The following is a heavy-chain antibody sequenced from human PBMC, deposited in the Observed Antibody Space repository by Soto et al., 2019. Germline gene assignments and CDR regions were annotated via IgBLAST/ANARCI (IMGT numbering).Heavy chain of an antibody. CDR2: IIPISETT. J-gene: IGHJ6*02. D-gene: IGHD2-2*01. CDR3: ARSQGSSTSLEIYYYYYYGMDV. CDR1: VGTFSSYD. V-gene: IGHV1-69*01. Sequence: QVQLVQSGAEVKKPGSSVKVSCKASVGTFSSYDISWVRQAPGQGLEWMGGIIPISETTNYAQKFQGRVTITADESKSTAYMELSSLRSEDTAVYYCARSQGSSTSLEIYYYYYYGMDVWGQGTTVTVSS.